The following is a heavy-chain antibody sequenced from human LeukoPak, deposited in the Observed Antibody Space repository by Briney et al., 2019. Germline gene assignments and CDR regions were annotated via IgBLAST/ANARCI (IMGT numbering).Heavy chain of an antibody. CDR1: GGTFSSYA. D-gene: IGHD1-1*01. J-gene: IGHJ4*02. Sequence: SVKVSCKASGGTFSSYAISWVRQAPGQGLEWMGGIIPIFGTANYAQKFQGRVTITADESTSTAHMELSSLRSEDTAVYYCARAPPEYTTGGYYWGQGTLVTVSS. V-gene: IGHV1-69*13. CDR3: ARAPPEYTTGGYY. CDR2: IIPIFGTA.